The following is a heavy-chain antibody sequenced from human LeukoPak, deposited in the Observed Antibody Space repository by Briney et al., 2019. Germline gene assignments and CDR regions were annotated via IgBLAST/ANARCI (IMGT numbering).Heavy chain of an antibody. V-gene: IGHV4-61*02. J-gene: IGHJ6*03. Sequence: SETLSLTCTVSGGSISSSSYYWSWIRQPAGKGLEWIGRIYTSGSTNYNPSLKSRVTMSVDTSKNQFSLKLSSVTAADTAVYYCARDRPIGAAAGPPPEWYYYMDVWGKGTTVTISS. CDR2: IYTSGST. CDR3: ARDRPIGAAAGPPPEWYYYMDV. CDR1: GGSISSSSYY. D-gene: IGHD6-13*01.